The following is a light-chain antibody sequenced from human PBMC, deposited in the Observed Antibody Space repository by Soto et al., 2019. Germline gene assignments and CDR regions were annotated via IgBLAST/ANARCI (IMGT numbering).Light chain of an antibody. CDR1: QSISTY. Sequence: DIQMTQSPSSLSASVGDRVTIPCRASQSISTYLNWYQQRPGKTPKLLIYSTSNLQSGVPSRFSGSGSGTDFTLTISSLQPEDFATYYCQQSYKTSWTFGQGTKVEIK. V-gene: IGKV1-39*01. J-gene: IGKJ1*01. CDR3: QQSYKTSWT. CDR2: STS.